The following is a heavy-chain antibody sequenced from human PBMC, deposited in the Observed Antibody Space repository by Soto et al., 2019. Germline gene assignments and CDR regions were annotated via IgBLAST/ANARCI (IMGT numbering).Heavy chain of an antibody. V-gene: IGHV3-23*01. J-gene: IGHJ4*02. Sequence: EVQLLESGGGLVQPGGSLRLSCAASGFTFSNYAMTWVRQAPGKGLEWVSVITGSGGGTYFVDSVKGRFTISRDNSKNTVYLQMNSQRAEDTAVYDCAKRPLTAAGFDYWGQGTLVTVSS. CDR3: AKRPLTAAGFDY. D-gene: IGHD6-13*01. CDR1: GFTFSNYA. CDR2: ITGSGGGT.